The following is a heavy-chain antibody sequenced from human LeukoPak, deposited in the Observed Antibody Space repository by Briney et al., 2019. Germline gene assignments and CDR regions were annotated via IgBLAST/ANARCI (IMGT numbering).Heavy chain of an antibody. J-gene: IGHJ4*02. V-gene: IGHV3-11*06. Sequence: GGSLRLSCAASGFTFSDYYMSWIRQAPGKRLEWVSYISTSSSSTNYADSVKGRFTISRDNARNSLYLQMNSLRAEDTAVYYCARSGNYFDYCGQGTLVTVSS. CDR1: GFTFSDYY. CDR2: ISTSSSST. CDR3: ARSGNYFDY.